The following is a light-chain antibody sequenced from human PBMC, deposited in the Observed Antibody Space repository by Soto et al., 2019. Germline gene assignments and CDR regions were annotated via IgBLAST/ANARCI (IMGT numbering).Light chain of an antibody. CDR1: QSVSSN. V-gene: IGKV3-11*01. J-gene: IGKJ5*01. Sequence: EIVMTQSPATLSVSPGERATLSCRASQSVSSNLAWYQQKPGQAPRLLIYDASNRATGIPARFTGSGTGTDFTLTISSLEPEDFAVYYCQQRSNWPPKITFGLGTRLEIK. CDR2: DAS. CDR3: QQRSNWPPKIT.